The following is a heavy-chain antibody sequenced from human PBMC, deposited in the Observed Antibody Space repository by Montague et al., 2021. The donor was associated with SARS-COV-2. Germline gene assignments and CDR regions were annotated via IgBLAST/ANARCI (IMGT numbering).Heavy chain of an antibody. CDR2: IYYRGST. J-gene: IGHJ4*02. V-gene: IGHV4-39*01. CDR1: GGSISSSSYY. Sequence: SETLSLTCTVSGGSISSSSYYWAWIRQPPGKGLDWIGSIYYRGSTYYNPSLKSRVIITVDTSQNQLSLKLISVTAADTAAYYCATQEDPSGWIPGPFDVWGQGTLLTVSS. D-gene: IGHD6-19*01. CDR3: ATQEDPSGWIPGPFDV.